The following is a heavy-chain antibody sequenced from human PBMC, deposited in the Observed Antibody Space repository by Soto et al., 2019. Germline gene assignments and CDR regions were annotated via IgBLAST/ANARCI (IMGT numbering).Heavy chain of an antibody. Sequence: ASVKVSCKASGCSFTNYYVQWVRQAPGQGLEWMGVIHPDGGHTTYSQRFQDRVTMTRDTFTSTIYMELSSLRSEDTAVYYCARGDIDYWGQGTLVTVSS. CDR2: IHPDGGHT. J-gene: IGHJ4*02. CDR3: ARGDIDY. V-gene: IGHV1-46*01. CDR1: GCSFTNYY.